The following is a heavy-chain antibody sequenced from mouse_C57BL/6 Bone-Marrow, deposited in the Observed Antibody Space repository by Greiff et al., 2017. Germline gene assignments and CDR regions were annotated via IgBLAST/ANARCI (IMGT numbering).Heavy chain of an antibody. D-gene: IGHD4-1*01. CDR2: IRLKSDNYAT. CDR3: TRNWACEDFDV. CDR1: GFTFSNYW. J-gene: IGHJ1*03. Sequence: EVKVEESGGGLVQPGGSMKLSCVASGFTFSNYWMNWVRQSPEKGLEWVAQIRLKSDNYATHYAESVKGRFTISRDDSKSSVYLQMNNLRADDTGIYYCTRNWACEDFDVWGTGTTVTVSS. V-gene: IGHV6-3*01.